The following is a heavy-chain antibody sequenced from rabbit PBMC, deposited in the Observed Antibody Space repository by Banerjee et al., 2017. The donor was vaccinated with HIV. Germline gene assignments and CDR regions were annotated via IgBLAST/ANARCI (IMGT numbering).Heavy chain of an antibody. D-gene: IGHD1-1*01. V-gene: IGHV1S40*01. J-gene: IGHJ4*01. CDR2: IYTGSGST. Sequence: QSLEESGGDLVKPEGSLTLTCTASGFSFSSGYYMCWVRQAPGKGLEWIACIYTGSGSTYYASWAKGRFTISKTSSTTVTLQMTSLTAADTATYFCARDDAGSSGYYFDLWGPGTLVTVS. CDR3: ARDDAGSSGYYFDL. CDR1: GFSFSSGYY.